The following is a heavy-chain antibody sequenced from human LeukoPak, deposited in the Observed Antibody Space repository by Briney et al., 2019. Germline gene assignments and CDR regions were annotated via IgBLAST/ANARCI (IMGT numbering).Heavy chain of an antibody. V-gene: IGHV3-48*02. CDR3: ARDYKYGFDY. CDR2: IASSGNTI. Sequence: GGSLRLSCTASGFTFSDYSMNWFRQAPGKGLDWVSYIASSGNTIYYADSVKGRFTISRDNAKNSLYLQMNSLRDEDTAVYYCARDYKYGFDYWGQGTLVAVSS. CDR1: GFTFSDYS. D-gene: IGHD5-24*01. J-gene: IGHJ4*02.